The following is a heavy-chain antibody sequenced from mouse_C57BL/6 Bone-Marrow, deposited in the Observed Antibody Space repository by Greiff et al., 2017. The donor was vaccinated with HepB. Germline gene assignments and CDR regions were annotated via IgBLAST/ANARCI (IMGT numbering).Heavy chain of an antibody. Sequence: EVHLVESGGGLVKPGGSLKLSCAASGFTFSDYGMHWVRQAPEKGLEWVAYISSGSSTIYYADTVKGRFTISRDNAKNTLFLQMTSLRSEDTAMYYCARGDDYDGDYWGKGTTLTVAS. J-gene: IGHJ2*01. CDR3: ARGDDYDGDY. CDR2: ISSGSSTI. V-gene: IGHV5-17*01. D-gene: IGHD2-4*01. CDR1: GFTFSDYG.